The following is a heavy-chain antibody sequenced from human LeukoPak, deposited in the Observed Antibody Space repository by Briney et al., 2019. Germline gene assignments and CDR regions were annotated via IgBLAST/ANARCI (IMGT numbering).Heavy chain of an antibody. V-gene: IGHV1-18*01. CDR1: GYTFTSYG. CDR3: ARVEDIVVVPAARGGAFDI. Sequence: ASVKVSCKASGYTFTSYGISWVRPAPGQGLEWMGWISAYNGNTNYAQNLQGRVTMTTDTSTSTAYMELRSLRSDDTAVYYCARVEDIVVVPAARGGAFDIWGQGTMVTVSS. CDR2: ISAYNGNT. J-gene: IGHJ3*02. D-gene: IGHD2-2*01.